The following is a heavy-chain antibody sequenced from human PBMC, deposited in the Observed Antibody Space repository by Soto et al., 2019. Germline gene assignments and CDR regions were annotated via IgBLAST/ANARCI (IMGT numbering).Heavy chain of an antibody. J-gene: IGHJ4*02. V-gene: IGHV4-59*08. CDR1: GGSISSYY. D-gene: IGHD4-17*01. CDR3: ARHRMSGEADY. Sequence: SETLSLTCTVSGGSISSYYWSWIRQPPGKGLEWIGYIYYSGSTNYNPSLKSRVTISVDTSKNQFSLKLSSVTAADTAVYYCARHRMSGEADYWGQGTLVTVSS. CDR2: IYYSGST.